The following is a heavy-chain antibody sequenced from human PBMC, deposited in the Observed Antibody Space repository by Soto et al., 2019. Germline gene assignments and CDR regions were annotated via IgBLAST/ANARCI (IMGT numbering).Heavy chain of an antibody. CDR3: ARAKQWLAGAFDI. CDR1: GFTFSTYN. D-gene: IGHD6-19*01. CDR2: ISSSSSTI. Sequence: EVQLVESGGGLVQPGGSLRLSCAASGFTFSTYNMNWVRQAPGKGLEWVSYISSSSSTIYYADSVKGRFTISRDNAKNSLYLQMNRLRAEDTAVYYCARAKQWLAGAFDIWGQGTMVTVSS. V-gene: IGHV3-48*01. J-gene: IGHJ3*02.